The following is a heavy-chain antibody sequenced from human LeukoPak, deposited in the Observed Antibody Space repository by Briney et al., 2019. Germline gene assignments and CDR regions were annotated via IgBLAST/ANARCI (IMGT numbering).Heavy chain of an antibody. Sequence: SETLSLTCTVSGGSISSGRYYWSWIRQPPGKGLEWIGYIYYSRSTNYNPSLKSRVTISVDTSKNQFSLKLSSVTAADTAVYYCARTPHVGFGELSPFDYWGQGTLVTVSS. CDR2: IYYSRST. V-gene: IGHV4-61*01. J-gene: IGHJ4*02. D-gene: IGHD3-10*01. CDR1: GGSISSGRYY. CDR3: ARTPHVGFGELSPFDY.